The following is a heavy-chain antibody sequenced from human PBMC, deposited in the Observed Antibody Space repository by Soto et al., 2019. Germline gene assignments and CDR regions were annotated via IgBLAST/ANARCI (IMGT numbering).Heavy chain of an antibody. V-gene: IGHV1-18*01. CDR3: ARDTYYYDSSGYYARFDY. D-gene: IGHD3-22*01. CDR2: ISAYNGNT. CDR1: GYTFTSYG. J-gene: IGHJ4*02. Sequence: VKVSCKASGYTFTSYGISWVRQAPGQGLEWMGWISAYNGNTNYAQKLQGRVTMTTDTSTSTAYMELRSLRSDDTAVYYCARDTYYYDSSGYYARFDYWGQGTLVTVSS.